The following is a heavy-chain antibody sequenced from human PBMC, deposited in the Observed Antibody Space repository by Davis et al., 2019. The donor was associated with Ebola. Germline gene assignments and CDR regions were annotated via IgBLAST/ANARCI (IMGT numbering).Heavy chain of an antibody. D-gene: IGHD3-22*01. CDR2: IRSEVTSQ. CDR1: GFTLSDYY. CDR3: ARDGPNYDVDY. Sequence: GESLKISCAASGFTLSDYYMSWIRQAPGKGLEWVAFIRSEVTSQDYGKSVQGRFFISRDDSKNTLYLQMNSLRVDDTAVYFCARDGPNYDVDYWGQGTLVTVSA. J-gene: IGHJ4*02. V-gene: IGHV3-30*02.